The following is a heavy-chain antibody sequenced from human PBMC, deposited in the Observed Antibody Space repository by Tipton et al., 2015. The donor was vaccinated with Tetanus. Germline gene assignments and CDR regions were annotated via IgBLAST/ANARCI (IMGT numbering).Heavy chain of an antibody. CDR3: ERAPNRISRAYDY. V-gene: IGHV1-69*01. CDR2: ITPIFGTT. J-gene: IGHJ4*02. Sequence: QLVQSGAEVKKPGSSVKVSCKASGGTFTNYALSWVRQAPGQGLEWVGGITPIFGTTNSAPKFQGRVTITADESTNTAYMELSSLRSEDTAVYYCERAPNRISRAYDYWGQGTQITVSS. D-gene: IGHD1-14*01. CDR1: GGTFTNYA.